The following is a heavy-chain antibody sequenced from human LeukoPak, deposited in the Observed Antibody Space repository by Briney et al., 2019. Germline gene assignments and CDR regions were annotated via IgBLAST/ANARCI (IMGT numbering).Heavy chain of an antibody. J-gene: IGHJ4*02. CDR3: AAGFYYFDY. D-gene: IGHD3-10*01. Sequence: SETLSLTCTVSGGSISSYYWNWIRQPPGKGLEWIGYIYYSGTTNNNPSLTSRVTILVDTSKDQFSLTLSAVAAADTAVYYCAAGFYYFDYWGQGTLVTVSS. CDR2: IYYSGTT. CDR1: GGSISSYY. V-gene: IGHV4-59*01.